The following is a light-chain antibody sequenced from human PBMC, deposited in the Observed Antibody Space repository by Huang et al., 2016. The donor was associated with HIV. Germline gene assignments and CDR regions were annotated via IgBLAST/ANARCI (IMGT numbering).Light chain of an antibody. CDR1: ESIDNN. Sequence: DIVMTQSPATLSVSPGERATLSCRASESIDNNLAWYQQKPGQAPSLLIYGTSARATAIPGRFRGSGSGTQFTLTISSLQSEDFAVYYCQQYNAWPLTFGGGTKVEIK. CDR3: QQYNAWPLT. CDR2: GTS. V-gene: IGKV3-15*01. J-gene: IGKJ4*01.